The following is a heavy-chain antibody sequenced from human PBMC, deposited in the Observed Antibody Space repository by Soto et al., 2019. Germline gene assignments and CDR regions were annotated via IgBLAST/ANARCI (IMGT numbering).Heavy chain of an antibody. CDR2: ISAYNGNP. CDR1: GYTFTSYG. CDR3: ARVQGVTMVRGIGDWFDP. V-gene: IGHV1-18*01. D-gene: IGHD3-10*01. Sequence: QVQLVQSGAEVKKPGASVKVSCKASGYTFTSYGISWVRQAPGQGLEWMGWISAYNGNPNYAQKLQGRVTMTTDTSTSTAYMGLRSLRSDDTAVYYCARVQGVTMVRGIGDWFDPWGQGTLVTVSS. J-gene: IGHJ5*02.